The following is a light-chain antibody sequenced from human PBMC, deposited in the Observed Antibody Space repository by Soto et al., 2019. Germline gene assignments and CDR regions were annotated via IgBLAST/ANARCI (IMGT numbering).Light chain of an antibody. V-gene: IGLV1-44*01. CDR1: SSNIGSNT. J-gene: IGLJ2*01. CDR2: SNN. Sequence: QPVLTQPPSASGTPGQRVTISCSGSSSNIGSNTVNWYQQLPGTAPKLLSYSNNQRPSGVPDRFSGSKSGTSASLAISGLQSEDEADYYCAAWDDSLNGSVVLGGGTKLTVL. CDR3: AAWDDSLNGSVV.